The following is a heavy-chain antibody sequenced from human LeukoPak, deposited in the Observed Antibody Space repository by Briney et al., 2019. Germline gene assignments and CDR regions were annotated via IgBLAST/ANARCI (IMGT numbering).Heavy chain of an antibody. V-gene: IGHV3-23*01. CDR1: GFTFSSYG. CDR3: ANHPGSPYYFDY. CDR2: ISGSGGST. Sequence: PRGSLRLSCAASGFTFSSYGMSWVRQAPGKGLEWVSAISGSGGSTYYADSVKGRFTISRDNSKNTLYLQMNSLRAEDTAVYYCANHPGSPYYFDYWGQGTLVTVSS. J-gene: IGHJ4*02. D-gene: IGHD3-10*01.